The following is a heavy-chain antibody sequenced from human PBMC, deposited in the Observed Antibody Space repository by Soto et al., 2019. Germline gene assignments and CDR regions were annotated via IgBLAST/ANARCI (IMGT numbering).Heavy chain of an antibody. Sequence: GSLRLSCAASGFTFSSYGMHWVRQAPGKGLEWVAVIWYDGSNKYYADSVKGRFTISRDNSKNTLYLQMNSLRAEDTAVYYCARDPAGIVGATPTQYYYGMDVWGQGTTVTVSS. J-gene: IGHJ6*02. CDR3: ARDPAGIVGATPTQYYYGMDV. D-gene: IGHD1-26*01. CDR1: GFTFSSYG. V-gene: IGHV3-33*01. CDR2: IWYDGSNK.